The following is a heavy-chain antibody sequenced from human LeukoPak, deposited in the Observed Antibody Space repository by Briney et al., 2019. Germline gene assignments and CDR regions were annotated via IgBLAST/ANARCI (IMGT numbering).Heavy chain of an antibody. CDR2: IYPGDSDT. J-gene: IGHJ6*02. CDR1: GYSFTSYW. CDR3: ARHSSPPPPTTVTTHYYYYGMDV. D-gene: IGHD4-17*01. V-gene: IGHV5-51*01. Sequence: GESLKISCKGSGYSFTSYWIGWVRQMPGKDLEWMGIIYPGDSDTRYSPSFQGQVTISADKSISTAYLQSSSLKASDTAIYYCARHSSPPPPTTVTTHYYYYGMDVWGQGTTVTVSS.